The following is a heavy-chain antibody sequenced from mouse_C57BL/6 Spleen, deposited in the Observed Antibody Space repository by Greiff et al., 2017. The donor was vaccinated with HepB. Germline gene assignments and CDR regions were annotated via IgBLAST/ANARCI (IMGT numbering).Heavy chain of an antibody. CDR3: TTDYSGPAY. CDR2: IDPENGDT. V-gene: IGHV14-4*01. CDR1: GFNIKDDY. D-gene: IGHD1-1*02. J-gene: IGHJ3*01. Sequence: VQLKESGAELVRPGASVKLSCTASGFNIKDDYMHWVKQRPEQGLEWIGWIDPENGDTEYASKFQGKATITADTSSNTAYLQLSSLTSEDTAVYYCTTDYSGPAYWGQGTLVTVSA.